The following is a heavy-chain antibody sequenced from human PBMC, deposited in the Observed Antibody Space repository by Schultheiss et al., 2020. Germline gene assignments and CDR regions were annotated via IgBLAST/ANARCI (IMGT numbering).Heavy chain of an antibody. Sequence: TLSLTCTVSGGSISSYYWSWIRQPPGKALEWLALIYWDDDKRYSPSLKTRLTISKDTSKNQVVLTMTNMDPVDTATYYCARIRAERFGELFYYYYGMDVWGQGTTVTVSS. CDR3: ARIRAERFGELFYYYYGMDV. D-gene: IGHD3-10*01. V-gene: IGHV2-70*18. J-gene: IGHJ6*02. CDR1: GGSISSYY. CDR2: IYWDDDK.